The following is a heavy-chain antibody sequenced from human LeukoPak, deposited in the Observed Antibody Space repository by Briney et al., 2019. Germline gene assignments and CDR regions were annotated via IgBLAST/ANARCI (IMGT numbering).Heavy chain of an antibody. V-gene: IGHV4-39*01. J-gene: IGHJ4*02. D-gene: IGHD1-26*01. CDR3: VKSGGYGLIDY. CDR2: IYYSGST. CDR1: GGSISSSSYY. Sequence: SETLSLTCTVSGGSISSSSYYWGWIRQPPGKGLEWIGSIYYSGSTYYNPSLKSRVTISVDTSKNQFSLKLSSVTAADTAMYFCVKSGGYGLIDYWGQGTLVTVSS.